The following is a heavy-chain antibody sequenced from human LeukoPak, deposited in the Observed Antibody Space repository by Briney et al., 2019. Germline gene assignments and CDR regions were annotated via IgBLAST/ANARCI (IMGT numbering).Heavy chain of an antibody. J-gene: IGHJ4*02. CDR3: ARRHCSSTGCYLPKYYFDY. CDR2: INHSGST. V-gene: IGHV4-34*01. D-gene: IGHD2-2*01. CDR1: GGSFSGYY. Sequence: SETLSLTCAVYGGSFSGYYWSWIRQPPGKGLEWIGEINHSGSTNYNPSLKSRVTISVDTSKNQFSLKLSSVTAADTAVYYCARRHCSSTGCYLPKYYFDYWGQGTLVTVSS.